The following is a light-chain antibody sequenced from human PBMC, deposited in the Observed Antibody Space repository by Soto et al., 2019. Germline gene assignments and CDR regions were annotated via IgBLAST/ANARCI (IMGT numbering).Light chain of an antibody. CDR2: GAS. Sequence: EIVMTQSPATLSVSPGERATLSCRASQRVSRNLAWYQQKPGQAPRLLLYGASTRATGIPVRFSGSGSGTEFTLTISSLQSEDFSFYYCQQYNNCPQTFGQGTKLEIK. V-gene: IGKV3-15*01. J-gene: IGKJ2*01. CDR1: QRVSRN. CDR3: QQYNNCPQT.